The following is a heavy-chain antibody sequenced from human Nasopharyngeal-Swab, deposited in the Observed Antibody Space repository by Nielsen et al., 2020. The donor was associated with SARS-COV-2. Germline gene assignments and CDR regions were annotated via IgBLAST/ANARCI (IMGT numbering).Heavy chain of an antibody. CDR2: IWYDGSNK. J-gene: IGHJ4*02. V-gene: IGHV3-30*14. D-gene: IGHD6-19*01. Sequence: WIRQPPGKGLEWVAVIWYDGSNKYYADSVKGRFTISRHNSKNTLYLQMNSLRAEDTAVYYCARDESSSGWYAFDYWGQGTPVTVSS. CDR3: ARDESSSGWYAFDY.